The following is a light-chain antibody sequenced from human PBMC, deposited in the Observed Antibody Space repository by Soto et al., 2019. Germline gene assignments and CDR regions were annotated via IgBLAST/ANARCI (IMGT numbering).Light chain of an antibody. CDR2: LNSDGSH. CDR1: SGHSSYA. CDR3: QTLGTGIQV. Sequence: QPVLTQSPSASASLGASVKLTCTLSSGHSSYAIAWHQQQPEKGPRYLMNLNSDGSHSKGDGIPDRFSGSSSGAERYLTISSLQSEDEADYYCQTLGTGIQVFGGGTKLTVL. V-gene: IGLV4-69*01. J-gene: IGLJ2*01.